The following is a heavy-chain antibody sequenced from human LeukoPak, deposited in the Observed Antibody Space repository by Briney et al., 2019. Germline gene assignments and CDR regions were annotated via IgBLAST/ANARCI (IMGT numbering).Heavy chain of an antibody. CDR1: GYSFTSYW. J-gene: IGHJ4*02. CDR3: ARQVDTAMGLFDY. Sequence: GESLKISCKGSGYSFTSYWIGWVRQMPGKGLEWMGIIYPGDSDTRYSPSFQGQVTISADKSISTAYLQWSSLKASDTAMNYCARQVDTAMGLFDYWGQGTLVTVSS. D-gene: IGHD5-18*01. V-gene: IGHV5-51*01. CDR2: IYPGDSDT.